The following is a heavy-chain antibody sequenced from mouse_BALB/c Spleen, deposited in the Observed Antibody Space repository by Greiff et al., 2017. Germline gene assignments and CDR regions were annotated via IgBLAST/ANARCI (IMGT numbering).Heavy chain of an antibody. Sequence: QVQLQQSGAELVKPGASVKLSCKASGFTFTSYYMYWVKQRPGQGLEWIGEINPSNGGTNFNEKFKSKATLTVDKSSSTAYMQLSSLTSEDSAVYYCTREGLRGGYFDVWGAGTTVTVSS. J-gene: IGHJ1*01. CDR1: GFTFTSYY. CDR3: TREGLRGGYFDV. V-gene: IGHV1S81*02. CDR2: INPSNGGT. D-gene: IGHD1-1*01.